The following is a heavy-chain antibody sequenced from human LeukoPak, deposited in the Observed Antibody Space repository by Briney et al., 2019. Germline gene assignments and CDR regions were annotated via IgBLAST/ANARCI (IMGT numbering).Heavy chain of an antibody. Sequence: GGSLRLSCAASGCTFSSYGMHWVRQAPGKGLEWVAFIRYDGSNKYYADSVKGRFTISIDNSKNTLYLQMNSLRAEDTAVYYCAKGEVVRGVVLNWFDPWGPGTLVTVSS. D-gene: IGHD3-10*01. CDR1: GCTFSSYG. CDR3: AKGEVVRGVVLNWFDP. CDR2: IRYDGSNK. J-gene: IGHJ5*02. V-gene: IGHV3-30*02.